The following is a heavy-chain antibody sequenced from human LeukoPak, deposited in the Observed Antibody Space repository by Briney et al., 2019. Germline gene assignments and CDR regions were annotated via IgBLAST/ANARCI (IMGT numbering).Heavy chain of an antibody. J-gene: IGHJ4*02. CDR3: AGGPSGYHNT. V-gene: IGHV3-23*01. D-gene: IGHD5-12*01. Sequence: GGTLRLSCAASGFTFSSYGMSWVRQAPGKGLEWVSAISGSGGSTYYADSVKGRFTISRDNSKNTLYLQMNSLRAEDTAVYYCAGGPSGYHNTGGQGTLVTVSS. CDR1: GFTFSSYG. CDR2: ISGSGGST.